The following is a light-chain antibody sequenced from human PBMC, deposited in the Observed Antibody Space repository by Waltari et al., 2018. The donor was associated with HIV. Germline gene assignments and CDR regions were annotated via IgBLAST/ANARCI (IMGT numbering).Light chain of an antibody. V-gene: IGLV2-14*03. Sequence: QSALTQPAPVSGSPEQSITISCTGPSGDVGGCNFFSRSQKHPGKAPKLIIYNVNSRPSGVSIRFSGSRSANTASLTISGLQAEDEADYFCSSYTSSGPRYVLFGGGTRLTVL. J-gene: IGLJ2*01. CDR3: SSYTSSGPRYVL. CDR2: NVN. CDR1: SGDVGGCNF.